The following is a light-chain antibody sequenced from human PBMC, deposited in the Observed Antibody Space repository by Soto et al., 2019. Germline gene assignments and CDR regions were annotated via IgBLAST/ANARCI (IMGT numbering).Light chain of an antibody. CDR2: VNT. J-gene: IGLJ3*02. CDR3: QSYDNSLRARV. Sequence: QAVVTQPPSVSGAPGQRVTISCTGSSSNIGAGYDVHWYQQLPGSAPKLLIYVNTNRPSGVPDRFSGSSSGASASLAITGPRAGEGADFSCQSYDNSLRARVFGGGTKLTVL. V-gene: IGLV1-40*03. CDR1: SSNIGAGYD.